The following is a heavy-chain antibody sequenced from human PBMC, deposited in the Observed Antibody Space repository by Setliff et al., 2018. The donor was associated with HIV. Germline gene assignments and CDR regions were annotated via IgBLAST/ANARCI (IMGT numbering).Heavy chain of an antibody. CDR1: GYTFTSHF. CDR3: ARYALCSDDCSDEGADI. D-gene: IGHD2-21*01. V-gene: IGHV1-46*01. CDR2: MCPTGGST. Sequence: ASVKVSCKASGYTFTSHFMHWVRQAPGQGLEWMGVMCPTGGSTTYAQKFQGRVNMTMDTSTSTGYMDLSSLKSEDTAGYYCARYALCSDDCSDEGADIWGQGTLVTVTS. J-gene: IGHJ4*02.